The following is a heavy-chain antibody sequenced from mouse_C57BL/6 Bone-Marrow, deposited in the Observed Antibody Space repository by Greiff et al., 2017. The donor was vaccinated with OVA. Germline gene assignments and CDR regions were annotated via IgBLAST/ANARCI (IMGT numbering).Heavy chain of an antibody. CDR3: ARDDYDVGWFAY. CDR2: IDPSDSET. V-gene: IGHV1-52*01. D-gene: IGHD2-4*01. Sequence: QVQLQQPGAELVRPGSSVKLSCKASGYTFTSYWMHWVKQRPIQGLEWIGNIDPSDSETHYNQKFKDKATLTVDKSSSTAYMQLSSLTSEDSAVYYCARDDYDVGWFAYWGKGTLVTVSA. CDR1: GYTFTSYW. J-gene: IGHJ3*01.